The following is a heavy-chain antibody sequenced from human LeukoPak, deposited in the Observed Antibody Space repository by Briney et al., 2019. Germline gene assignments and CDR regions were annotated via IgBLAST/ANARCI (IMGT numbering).Heavy chain of an antibody. Sequence: ASVKVSCKASGYTFTSYAMHWVRQAPGQRLEWMGWINAGNGNTKYSQKFQGRVTITRDTSASTAYMELSSLRSEDTAVYYCARRVGATRTFDYWGQGTLVTVSS. D-gene: IGHD1-26*01. V-gene: IGHV1-3*01. CDR3: ARRVGATRTFDY. J-gene: IGHJ4*02. CDR1: GYTFTSYA. CDR2: INAGNGNT.